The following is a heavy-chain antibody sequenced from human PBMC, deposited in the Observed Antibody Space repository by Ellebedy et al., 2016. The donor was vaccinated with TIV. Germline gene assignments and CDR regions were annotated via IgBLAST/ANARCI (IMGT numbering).Heavy chain of an antibody. CDR1: AYTITDLS. CDR2: FDTEDGET. CDR3: ATDLRYCSNDVCFKRYDAFDI. D-gene: IGHD2-8*01. V-gene: IGHV1-24*01. Sequence: AASVKVSCKVSAYTITDLSMHWVRQDPGKGLEWMGGFDTEDGETIYAQKFQGRVTITEDTSTDTAYMERSSLRSEDTAVYYCATDLRYCSNDVCFKRYDAFDIWGQGTMFTVSS. J-gene: IGHJ3*02.